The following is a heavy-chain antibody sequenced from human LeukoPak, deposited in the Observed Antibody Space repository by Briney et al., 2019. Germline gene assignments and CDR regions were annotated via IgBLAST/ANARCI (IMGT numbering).Heavy chain of an antibody. V-gene: IGHV3-74*01. Sequence: GGSLRLSCAASGFIFSSYWTHRVRQAPGKGLVWVSRINSDGSSTSYADSVKGRFTISRDNAKNTLYLQMNSLRAEDTAVYYCARRVVVPAAPYYFDYWGQGTLVTVSS. D-gene: IGHD2-2*01. CDR1: GFIFSSYW. J-gene: IGHJ4*02. CDR2: INSDGSST. CDR3: ARRVVVPAAPYYFDY.